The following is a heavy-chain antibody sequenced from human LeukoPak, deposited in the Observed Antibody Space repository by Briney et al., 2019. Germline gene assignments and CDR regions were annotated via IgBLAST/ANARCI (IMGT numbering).Heavy chain of an antibody. Sequence: GGSLRLSCAASGFTFSGSAMHWVRQASGKGLEWVGRIRSKANSYATAYAASVKGRFTISRDDSKNTAYLQMNSLKTEDTAVYYCTRQGVGYYGGWGPERTPENYYGMDVWGQGATVTVSS. J-gene: IGHJ6*02. V-gene: IGHV3-73*01. CDR2: IRSKANSYAT. D-gene: IGHD3-22*01. CDR1: GFTFSGSA. CDR3: TRQGVGYYGGWGPERTPENYYGMDV.